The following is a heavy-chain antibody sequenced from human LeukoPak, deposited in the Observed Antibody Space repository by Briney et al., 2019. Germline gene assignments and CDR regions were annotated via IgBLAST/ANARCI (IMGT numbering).Heavy chain of an antibody. Sequence: ASVKVSCKASGGTFSSYAISWVRQAPGQGLEWMGGIIPIFGTANYAQKFQGRVTITADKSTSTAYMELSSLRSEDTAVYYCATVTYYGQTTSKYYFDYWGQGTLVTVSS. CDR1: GGTFSSYA. V-gene: IGHV1-69*06. CDR3: ATVTYYGQTTSKYYFDY. CDR2: IIPIFGTA. J-gene: IGHJ4*02. D-gene: IGHD3-10*01.